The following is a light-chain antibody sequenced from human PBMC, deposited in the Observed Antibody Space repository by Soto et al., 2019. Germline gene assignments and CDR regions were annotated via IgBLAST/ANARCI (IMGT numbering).Light chain of an antibody. Sequence: IVLTQSPGTLSLSPGERATLSCRASQTGSNSYLAWYQQKPGQAPRLLIYGASTRATGIPARFSGSGSGTEFTLTISSLQSEDFAVYYCQQYNHWPPLTFGGGTKVEIK. CDR3: QQYNHWPPLT. J-gene: IGKJ4*01. CDR1: QTGSNSY. V-gene: IGKV3-15*01. CDR2: GAS.